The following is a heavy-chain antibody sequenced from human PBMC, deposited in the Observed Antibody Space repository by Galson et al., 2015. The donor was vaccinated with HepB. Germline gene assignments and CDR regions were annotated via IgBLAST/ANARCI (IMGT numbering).Heavy chain of an antibody. Sequence: SLRLSCAASGFFFSSYAMHRVRQAPGKGLEWVAVISYDGTHKYHADSENGRFTISRDNSNNTLYLLLDNLRPEDTAIYYCSRARGDYYNSGPAFWGQGTLVTVSS. V-gene: IGHV3-30*04. CDR3: SRARGDYYNSGPAF. J-gene: IGHJ4*02. D-gene: IGHD3-10*01. CDR1: GFFFSSYA. CDR2: ISYDGTHK.